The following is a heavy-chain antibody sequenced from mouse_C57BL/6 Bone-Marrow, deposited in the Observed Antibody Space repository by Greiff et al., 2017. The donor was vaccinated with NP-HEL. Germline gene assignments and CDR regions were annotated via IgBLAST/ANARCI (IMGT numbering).Heavy chain of an antibody. CDR3: AKNSRYYGSSYGFAY. J-gene: IGHJ3*01. CDR1: GFSLTSYG. CDR2: IWRGGST. V-gene: IGHV2-5*01. Sequence: VQVVESGPGLVQPSPSLSITCTVSGFSLTSYGVHWVRQSPGKGLEWLGVIWRGGSTDYNAAFMSSLSTTKDNSKSQVFFKMNSLQADDTAIYYCAKNSRYYGSSYGFAYWGQGTLVTVSA. D-gene: IGHD1-1*01.